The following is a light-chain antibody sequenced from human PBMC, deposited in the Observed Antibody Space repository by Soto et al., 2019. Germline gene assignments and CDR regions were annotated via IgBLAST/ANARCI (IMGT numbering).Light chain of an antibody. Sequence: DIVMTQSPDSLAVSLGERATINCKSSQSLLYSSSNKNYLAWYQQKPGQSPKLLIYWASTRETGVPDRFSGSGSGTDFTLTISSLQAEDGAVYYCQQYYSAPLTFGGGTKVEIK. CDR1: QSLLYSSSNKNY. J-gene: IGKJ4*01. V-gene: IGKV4-1*01. CDR3: QQYYSAPLT. CDR2: WAS.